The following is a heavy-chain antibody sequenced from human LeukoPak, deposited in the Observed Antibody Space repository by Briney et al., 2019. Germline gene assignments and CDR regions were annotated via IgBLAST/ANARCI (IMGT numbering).Heavy chain of an antibody. V-gene: IGHV4-39*07. CDR2: IFYSGNT. CDR1: GGSINSSSYY. J-gene: IGHJ6*03. CDR3: AREGSSSWYSLKFYYYYYMDV. Sequence: SETLSLTCTVSGGSINSSSYYWGWIRQPPGKGLEWIGSIFYSGNTYDNPSLKSRVTISVDTSKNQFSLKLSSVTAADTAVYYCAREGSSSWYSLKFYYYYYMDVWGKGTTVTVSS. D-gene: IGHD6-13*01.